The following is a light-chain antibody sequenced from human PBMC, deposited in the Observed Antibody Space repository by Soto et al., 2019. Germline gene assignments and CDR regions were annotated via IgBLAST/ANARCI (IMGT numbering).Light chain of an antibody. J-gene: IGLJ2*01. Sequence: QSVLTQPPSVSGAPGQRVTISCTGSSSNIGAGYDVHWYQQLPGTAPKLLIYGNSNRPSGVPDRFSGSKSGTSAALAITGRQAEEEAYVYSQAYDGSRSVVVFGGGTKVTVL. CDR1: SSNIGAGYD. CDR2: GNS. V-gene: IGLV1-40*01. CDR3: QAYDGSRSVVV.